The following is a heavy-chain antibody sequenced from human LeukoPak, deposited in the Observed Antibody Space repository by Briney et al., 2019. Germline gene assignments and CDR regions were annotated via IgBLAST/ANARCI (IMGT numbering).Heavy chain of an antibody. CDR2: IIPILGIA. CDR1: GGTFISYT. J-gene: IGHJ4*02. Sequence: GASVKVSCKASGGTFISYTSSWVRQAPGQGLEWMERIIPILGIANYAQKFQGRDTITADKSTSTAYMELSSLRSEDTAVYYCAREVSGGEFDYWGQGTLVTVSS. CDR3: AREVSGGEFDY. V-gene: IGHV1-69*04. D-gene: IGHD6-19*01.